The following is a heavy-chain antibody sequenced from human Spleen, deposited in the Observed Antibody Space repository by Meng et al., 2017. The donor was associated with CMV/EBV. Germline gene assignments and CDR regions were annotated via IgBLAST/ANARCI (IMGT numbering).Heavy chain of an antibody. CDR2: ISSSGRTI. CDR3: AREAFYGGNSWFDP. CDR1: GFTFSDYY. Sequence: GGSLRLSCAASGFTFSDYYMSWIRQAPGKGLEWISYISSSGRTIHYADSVKGRFTISRDNARNSLYLQMNSLRAEDMAVFYCAREAFYGGNSWFDPWGQGTLVTVPQ. J-gene: IGHJ5*02. V-gene: IGHV3-11*01. D-gene: IGHD4-23*01.